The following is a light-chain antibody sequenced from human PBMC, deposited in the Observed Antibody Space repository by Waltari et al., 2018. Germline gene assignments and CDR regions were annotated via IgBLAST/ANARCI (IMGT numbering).Light chain of an antibody. J-gene: IGLJ1*01. CDR1: SSAIGNYHG. Sequence: QSALTQPPSVSGSLGQSVTISCTGTSSAIGNYHGVPWYQQHSGTAPRLLIYEVSKRPSGVSDRFSASKSGNTASLTISGLQAEDEADYFCGSYRSGTIHIFGTGTRLTVL. CDR3: GSYRSGTIHI. V-gene: IGLV2-18*02. CDR2: EVS.